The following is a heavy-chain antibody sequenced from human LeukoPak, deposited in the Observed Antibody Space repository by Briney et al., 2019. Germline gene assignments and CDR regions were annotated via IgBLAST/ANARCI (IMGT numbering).Heavy chain of an antibody. J-gene: IGHJ3*02. V-gene: IGHV1-2*02. CDR3: ARGRIVVRDGFDI. Sequence: ASVKVSCKASGYTLSDYYMHWVRQAPGQGLEWMGWISPNSGDTTYAQKFQGRVTMTRDTSISTAYMEVSRLTSDDTALYYCARGRIVVRDGFDIWSQGTMVTVSS. CDR1: GYTLSDYY. CDR2: ISPNSGDT. D-gene: IGHD3-22*01.